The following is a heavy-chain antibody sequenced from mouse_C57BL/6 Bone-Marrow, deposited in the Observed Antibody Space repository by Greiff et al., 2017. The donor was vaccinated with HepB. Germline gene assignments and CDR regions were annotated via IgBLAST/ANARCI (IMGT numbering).Heavy chain of an antibody. Sequence: QVQLKESGAELARPGASVKLSCKASGYTFTSYGISWVKQRTGQGLEWIGEIYPRSGNTYYNEKFKGKATLTADKSSSTAYMELRSLTSEDSAVYFCESILPDSKEDYWGQGTTLTVSS. D-gene: IGHD2-5*01. CDR2: IYPRSGNT. CDR3: ESILPDSKEDY. V-gene: IGHV1-81*01. J-gene: IGHJ2*01. CDR1: GYTFTSYG.